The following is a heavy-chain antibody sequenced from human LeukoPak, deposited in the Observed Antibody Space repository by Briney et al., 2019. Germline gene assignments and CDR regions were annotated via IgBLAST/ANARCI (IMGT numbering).Heavy chain of an antibody. CDR1: GFTSSDHY. J-gene: IGHJ4*02. CDR2: SRNKANSYTT. Sequence: GGSLRLSCAASGFTSSDHYMDWVRRAPGKGLEWVGRSRNKANSYTTEYAVSVKGRFTVSRDDSKNSLYLQMSSLKTEDTAVYYCARSGYCGGGTCYSDYFDYWGQGTLVTVSS. CDR3: ARSGYCGGGTCYSDYFDY. V-gene: IGHV3-72*01. D-gene: IGHD2-15*01.